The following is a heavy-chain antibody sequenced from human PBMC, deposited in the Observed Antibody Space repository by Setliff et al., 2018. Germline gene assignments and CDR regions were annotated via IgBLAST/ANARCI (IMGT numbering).Heavy chain of an antibody. CDR3: ARDLGEPYWYFDL. D-gene: IGHD2-21*01. V-gene: IGHV3-74*01. Sequence: PGGSLRLSCAASGFTFSNAWMNWVRQAPGKGLVWVSRINNYGSSTSYADSVKGRFTISRDNAKNTLYLQMNSLRTEDTAVYYCARDLGEPYWYFDLWGRGTLVTVSS. CDR1: GFTFSNAW. J-gene: IGHJ2*01. CDR2: INNYGSST.